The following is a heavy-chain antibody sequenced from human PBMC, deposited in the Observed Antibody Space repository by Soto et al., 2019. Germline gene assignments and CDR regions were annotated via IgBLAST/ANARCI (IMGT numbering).Heavy chain of an antibody. CDR1: GYSFTSYW. V-gene: IGHV5-10-1*03. Sequence: EVQLVQSGAEVKKPGESLRISCKGSGYSFTSYWISWVRQMPGKGLEWMGRIDPSDSYTNYSPSFQGHVTISADKSISTAYLQWSSLKASDTAMYYCARLGMGAYCGGDCYLNWFDPWGQGTLVTVSS. D-gene: IGHD2-21*02. CDR3: ARLGMGAYCGGDCYLNWFDP. CDR2: IDPSDSYT. J-gene: IGHJ5*02.